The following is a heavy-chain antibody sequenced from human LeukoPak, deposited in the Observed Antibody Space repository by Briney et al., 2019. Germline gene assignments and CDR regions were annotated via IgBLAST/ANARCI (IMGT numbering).Heavy chain of an antibody. V-gene: IGHV1-2*02. CDR2: INPNSGGT. D-gene: IGHD3-3*01. Sequence: ASVKVSFKASGYTVTGYYMHWVRQAPGHGLEWMGWINPNSGGTNYAQKFQGRVTMTRDTSISTAYMELSRLRSDDTAVYYCARDTGYFSLYYYMDVWGKGTTVTISS. J-gene: IGHJ6*03. CDR3: ARDTGYFSLYYYMDV. CDR1: GYTVTGYY.